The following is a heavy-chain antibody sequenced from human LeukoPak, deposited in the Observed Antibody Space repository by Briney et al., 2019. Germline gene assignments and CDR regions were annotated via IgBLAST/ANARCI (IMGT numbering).Heavy chain of an antibody. D-gene: IGHD3-10*01. CDR2: VTSDGGDQ. CDR3: VKVAKYYYGSETYYFFEH. V-gene: IGHV3-30*18. J-gene: IGHJ4*02. CDR1: GFPFSGYG. Sequence: GGSLRLSCAASGFPFSGYGMHWVRQAPGKGLEWVAGVTSDGGDQYSADSVKGRFTVSRDNSKNTLYLQMNSLRVEDTGIYYCVKVAKYYYGSETYYFFEHWGQGTPVTASS.